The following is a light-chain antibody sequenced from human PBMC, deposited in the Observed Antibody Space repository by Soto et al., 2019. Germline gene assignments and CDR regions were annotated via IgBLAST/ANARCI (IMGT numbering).Light chain of an antibody. CDR2: GAS. Sequence: EIVLTQSPGTLSLSPGERATLSCRSSQSLSSRYLAWYQQKPGQAPRLLIYGASNRATGIPERFSGSGSGTDFTLTLNRLEPEDFAVYYCQQCGGPLTFGGGTRVEIK. V-gene: IGKV3-20*01. CDR3: QQCGGPLT. J-gene: IGKJ4*01. CDR1: QSLSSRY.